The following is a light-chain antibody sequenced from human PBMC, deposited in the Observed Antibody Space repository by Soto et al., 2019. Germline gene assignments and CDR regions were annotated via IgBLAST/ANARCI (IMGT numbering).Light chain of an antibody. V-gene: IGLV2-14*01. CDR1: SSDVGAYNY. CDR2: EVS. J-gene: IGLJ2*01. Sequence: QSALTQPASVSGSPGQSITISCTGTSSDVGAYNYVSWYQQHPGKAPKLMIYEVSNRPSGVSNRFSGSKSGNTASLTISGLQAEDEADHYCSSHTTSSTVIFGGGTKLTVL. CDR3: SSHTTSSTVI.